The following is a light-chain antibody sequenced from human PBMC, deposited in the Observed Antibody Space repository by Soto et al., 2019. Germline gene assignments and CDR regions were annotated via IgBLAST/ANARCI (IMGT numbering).Light chain of an antibody. J-gene: IGLJ1*01. CDR1: SSNIGAGYD. CDR2: GNS. CDR3: QSYDSSLSRV. Sequence: QSVLTQPPSLSGAPGQRVTISCTGSSSNIGAGYDVHWYQQLPGTAPKLLIYGNSNRPSGVPDRFSGSKSGTSASLAITGLQAEDEADYYCQSYDSSLSRVFGTGTKVTVL. V-gene: IGLV1-40*01.